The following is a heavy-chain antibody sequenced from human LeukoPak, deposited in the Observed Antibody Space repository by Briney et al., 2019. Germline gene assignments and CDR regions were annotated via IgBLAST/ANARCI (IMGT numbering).Heavy chain of an antibody. CDR3: ARGQDSSGYYFWFDP. D-gene: IGHD3-22*01. CDR1: GYTFTGYY. CDR2: INPNSGGT. Sequence: ASVKVSCKASGYTFTGYYMHWVRQAPGRGLEWMGWINPNSGGTNYAQKFQGRVTMTRDTSISTAYMELSRLRSDDTAVYYCARGQDSSGYYFWFDPWGQGTLVTVSS. J-gene: IGHJ5*02. V-gene: IGHV1-2*02.